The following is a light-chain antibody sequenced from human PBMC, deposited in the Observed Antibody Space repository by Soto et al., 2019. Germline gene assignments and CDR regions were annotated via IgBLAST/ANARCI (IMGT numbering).Light chain of an antibody. CDR3: SSYTSRSTLL. CDR2: EVS. V-gene: IGLV2-18*02. J-gene: IGLJ3*02. Sequence: QSVLTQPPSVSESPGQSVTISCTGSSRDVGSYNRVSWYLQPPGTAPKLIIYEVSSRPSGVPDRFSGSKSGNTASLTISGLQAEDEGDYYCSSYTSRSTLLFGGGTQLTVL. CDR1: SRDVGSYNR.